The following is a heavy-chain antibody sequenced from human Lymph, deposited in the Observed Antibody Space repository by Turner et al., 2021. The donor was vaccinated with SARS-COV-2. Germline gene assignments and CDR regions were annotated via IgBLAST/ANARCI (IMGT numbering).Heavy chain of an antibody. V-gene: IGHV4-59*01. CDR2: IYYRGSN. J-gene: IGHJ5*02. D-gene: IGHD2-21*02. CDR3: AGETVNNLVDP. Sequence: QVQLQESVPRLVKPLETLSLTCTVSGGSMNRNYWSWIRQPPGKRLEWIGYIYYRGSNNYNPTLESRVTISVDTTRNQFSLNLTSVTAADTAKYYWAGETVNNLVDPWGQGTLVTVSS. CDR1: GGSMNRNY.